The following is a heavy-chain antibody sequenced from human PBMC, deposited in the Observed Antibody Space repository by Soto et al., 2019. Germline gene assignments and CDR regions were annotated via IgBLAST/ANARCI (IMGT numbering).Heavy chain of an antibody. Sequence: QVQLQQWGAGLLKPSETLSLTCAVYGGSFSGYYWSWIRQPPGKGLEWIGEINHSGSTNYIPSLKSRVTISVATYKNQFSLKVSSVAAADTAVYYCARGGWLRLFDYWGQGTLVTVSS. D-gene: IGHD5-12*01. CDR1: GGSFSGYY. CDR2: INHSGST. J-gene: IGHJ4*02. V-gene: IGHV4-34*01. CDR3: ARGGWLRLFDY.